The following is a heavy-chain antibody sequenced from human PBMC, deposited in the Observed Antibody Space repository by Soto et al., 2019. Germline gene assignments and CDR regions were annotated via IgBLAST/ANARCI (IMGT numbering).Heavy chain of an antibody. D-gene: IGHD3-22*01. Sequence: SETLSLTCAVYGGSFSGYYWSWIRQPPGKGLEWIGEINHSGSTNYNPSLKSRATISVDTSKNQFSLKLSSVTAADTAVYYCAILNYYDSSGYYWIGGLXDYWGQGTLVTVS. CDR1: GGSFSGYY. J-gene: IGHJ4*02. V-gene: IGHV4-34*01. CDR2: INHSGST. CDR3: AILNYYDSSGYYWIGGLXDY.